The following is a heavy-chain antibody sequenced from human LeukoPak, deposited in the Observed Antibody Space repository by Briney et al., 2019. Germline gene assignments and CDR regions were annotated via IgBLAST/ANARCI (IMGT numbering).Heavy chain of an antibody. J-gene: IGHJ6*02. CDR2: INPSGGST. V-gene: IGHV1-46*01. D-gene: IGHD6-19*01. Sequence: ASVKVSCKASGYTFTSYYMHWVRQAPGQGLEWTGIINPSGGSTSYAQKFQGRVTMTRDTSTSTVYMELSSLRSEDTAVYYCARDSRQWLRSYYYYYGMDVWGQGTTVTVSS. CDR1: GYTFTSYY. CDR3: ARDSRQWLRSYYYYYGMDV.